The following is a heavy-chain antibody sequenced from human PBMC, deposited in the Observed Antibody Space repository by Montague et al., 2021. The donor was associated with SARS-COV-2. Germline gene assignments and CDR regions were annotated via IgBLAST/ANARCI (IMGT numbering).Heavy chain of an antibody. CDR3: SRFRIGIHLDGMDV. CDR2: VSNTGST. CDR1: GGSFSPYY. J-gene: IGHJ6*02. D-gene: IGHD2-15*01. Sequence: SETLSLTCSVSGGSFSPYYWNWIWHAPGPGLGWIGYVSNTGSTNYNPSLPRRVRMFVDSSKCQFSLELSFVTAADTAIYYCSRFRIGIHLDGMDVWGQGTTVIVSS. V-gene: IGHV4-4*08.